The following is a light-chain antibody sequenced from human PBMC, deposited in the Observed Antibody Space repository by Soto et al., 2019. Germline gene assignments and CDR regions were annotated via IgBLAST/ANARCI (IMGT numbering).Light chain of an antibody. J-gene: IGLJ3*02. CDR1: SSDIGRYDY. CDR3: GSYTSATTLV. Sequence: QSVLTQPASVSGSPGQSITISCTGTSSDIGRYDYVSWYQQFPGKAPKLMIYRVINRPSGVSDRFSGSKSGNSASLSISGLQPEDEASYFCGSYTSATTLVFGGGTKVTVL. CDR2: RVI. V-gene: IGLV2-14*03.